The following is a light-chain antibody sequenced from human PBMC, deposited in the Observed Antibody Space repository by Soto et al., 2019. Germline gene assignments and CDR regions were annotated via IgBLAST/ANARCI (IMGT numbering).Light chain of an antibody. Sequence: DIQMTQSPSSLSASFGDRVTITCRASQGIGVYLAWFQQKPGNAPKLLIYAASTLQSGIPSRFSGSGSGTDFTLTISGLQPEDVATYYCQKYNSAPLAFGGGTKVEIK. V-gene: IGKV1-27*01. J-gene: IGKJ4*01. CDR3: QKYNSAPLA. CDR2: AAS. CDR1: QGIGVY.